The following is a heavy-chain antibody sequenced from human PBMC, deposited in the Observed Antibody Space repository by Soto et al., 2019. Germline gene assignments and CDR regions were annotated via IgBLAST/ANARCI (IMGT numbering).Heavy chain of an antibody. CDR3: ARLGLGNFLSAPHPKYNCLAP. D-gene: IGHD3-16*01. Sequence: GASVKVSCKASGGTFSSYAISWVRQAPGQGLEWMGGIIPIFGTANYAQKFQGRVTITADESTSTAYMELSSLRPEDTAVYYFARLGLGNFLSAPHPKYNCLAPWGKGPRVTVSS. J-gene: IGHJ5*02. V-gene: IGHV1-69*13. CDR2: IIPIFGTA. CDR1: GGTFSSYA.